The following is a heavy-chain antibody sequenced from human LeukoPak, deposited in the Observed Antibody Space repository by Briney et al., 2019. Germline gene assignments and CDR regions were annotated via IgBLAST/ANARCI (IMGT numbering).Heavy chain of an antibody. Sequence: SETLSLTCTVSGGSISSGDYYWSWIRQPPGKGLEWIGYIYYSGSTYYDPSLKSRVTISVDTSKNQFSLKLSSVTAADTAVYYCARVASSWYIDYWGQGTLVTVSS. D-gene: IGHD6-13*01. CDR1: GGSISSGDYY. CDR3: ARVASSWYIDY. CDR2: IYYSGST. V-gene: IGHV4-30-4*01. J-gene: IGHJ4*02.